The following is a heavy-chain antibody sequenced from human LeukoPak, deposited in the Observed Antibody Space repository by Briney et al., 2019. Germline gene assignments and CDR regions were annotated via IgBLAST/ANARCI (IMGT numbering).Heavy chain of an antibody. D-gene: IGHD2-21*02. CDR3: ARAGYCGGDCYPHYFDY. J-gene: IGHJ4*02. CDR2: IYYSGST. Sequence: PSETLSLTCTVSGGSISSYYWSWTRQPPGKGLEWIGYIYYSGSTNYNPSLKSRVTISVDTSKNQFSLKLSSVTAADTAVYYCARAGYCGGDCYPHYFDYWGQGTLVTVSS. V-gene: IGHV4-59*01. CDR1: GGSISSYY.